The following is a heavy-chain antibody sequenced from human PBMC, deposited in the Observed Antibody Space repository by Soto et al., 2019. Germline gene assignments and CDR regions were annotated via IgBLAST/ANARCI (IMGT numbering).Heavy chain of an antibody. CDR2: VYYTGTT. Sequence: SETLSLTCTVSGGSIGSYHWSWVRQPPGKGLEWIASVYYTGTTNYNPSLGSRVTISIDAPENQISLKLTSVTAADTAFYYCGRHTALTGMFGFWGQGTLVTVSS. V-gene: IGHV4-59*01. J-gene: IGHJ4*02. D-gene: IGHD3-16*01. CDR1: GGSIGSYH. CDR3: GRHTALTGMFGF.